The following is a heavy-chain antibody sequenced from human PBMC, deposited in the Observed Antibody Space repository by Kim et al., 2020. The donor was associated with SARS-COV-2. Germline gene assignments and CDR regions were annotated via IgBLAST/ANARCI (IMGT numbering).Heavy chain of an antibody. CDR3: ARGLSTYYYDSSGPPPHYYYGMDV. CDR2: IYSGGST. CDR1: GFTVSSNY. V-gene: IGHV3-66*01. Sequence: GGSLRLSCAASGFTVSSNYTSWVRQAPGKGLEWVPVIYSGGSTYYADSVKGRFTISRDNTKNTLYLQMNSLRAEDTAVYYCARGLSTYYYDSSGPPPHYYYGMDVWGQGTTVTDSS. J-gene: IGHJ6*02. D-gene: IGHD3-22*01.